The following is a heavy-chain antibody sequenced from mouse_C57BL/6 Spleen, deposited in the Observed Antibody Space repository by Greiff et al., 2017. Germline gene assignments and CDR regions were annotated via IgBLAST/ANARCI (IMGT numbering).Heavy chain of an antibody. CDR2: IYPGSGST. D-gene: IGHD2-5*01. CDR3: AREVASYYSNYWYFDV. J-gene: IGHJ1*03. CDR1: GYTFTSYW. Sequence: QVQLQQPGAELVKPGASVKMSCKASGYTFTSYWITWVKQRPGQGLEWIGDIYPGSGSTNYNEKFKSKATLTVDTSSSTAYMQLSSLTSEDSAVCYCAREVASYYSNYWYFDVRGTGTTVTGSS. V-gene: IGHV1-55*01.